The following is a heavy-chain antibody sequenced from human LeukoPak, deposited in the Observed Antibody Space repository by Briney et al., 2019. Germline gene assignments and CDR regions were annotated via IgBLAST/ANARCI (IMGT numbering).Heavy chain of an antibody. D-gene: IGHD3-22*01. CDR1: GGSISSYY. V-gene: IGHV4-4*07. CDR3: ARDLGSHYYDSSGYYYYYYGMDV. Sequence: SETLSLTCTVSGGSISSYYWSWIRQPAGKGLEWIGRIYTSGSTNYNPSLKSRVTMSVDTSKNQFSLKLSSVTAADTAVYYCARDLGSHYYDSSGYYYYYYGMDVWGQGTTVTVSS. J-gene: IGHJ6*02. CDR2: IYTSGST.